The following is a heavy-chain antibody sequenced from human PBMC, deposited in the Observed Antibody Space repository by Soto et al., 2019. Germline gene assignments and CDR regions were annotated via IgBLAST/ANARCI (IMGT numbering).Heavy chain of an antibody. Sequence: ASVKVSCKVSGYTLTELSMHWVRQAPGKGLEWMGGFDPEDGETIYAQKFQGRVTMTEDTSTDTAYMEVSSLRYEDTAVYYCATRLRWEFNWFDPWGQGTLVTVSS. CDR2: FDPEDGET. V-gene: IGHV1-24*01. J-gene: IGHJ5*02. CDR1: GYTLTELS. CDR3: ATRLRWEFNWFDP. D-gene: IGHD3-16*01.